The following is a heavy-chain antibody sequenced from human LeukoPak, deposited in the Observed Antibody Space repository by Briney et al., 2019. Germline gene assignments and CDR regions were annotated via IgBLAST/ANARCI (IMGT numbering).Heavy chain of an antibody. D-gene: IGHD6-13*01. CDR2: ISYSGGT. CDR1: GGSISSYY. V-gene: IGHV4-59*01. J-gene: IGHJ6*04. CDR3: ARVSAAAVEP. Sequence: SETLSLTCTVSGGSISSYYWSWIRQPPGKGLECIGYISYSGGTNYNPSLKSRVTISVGTSKNQFSLKLSSVTAADTAVYYCARVSAAAVEPWGEGTTVTISS.